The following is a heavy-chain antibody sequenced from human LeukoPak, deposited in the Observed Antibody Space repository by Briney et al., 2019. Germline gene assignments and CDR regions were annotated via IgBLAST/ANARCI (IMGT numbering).Heavy chain of an antibody. CDR3: AGEVITMVRGVMNDY. D-gene: IGHD3-10*01. CDR2: IYHSGST. CDR1: GGSISSGGYY. J-gene: IGHJ4*02. V-gene: IGHV4-30-2*01. Sequence: SQTLSLTCTVSGGSISSGGYYWSWIRQPPGKGLEWIGYIYHSGSTYYNPSLKSRVTISVDRSKNQFSLKLSSVTAADTAVYYCAGEVITMVRGVMNDYWGQGTLVTVSS.